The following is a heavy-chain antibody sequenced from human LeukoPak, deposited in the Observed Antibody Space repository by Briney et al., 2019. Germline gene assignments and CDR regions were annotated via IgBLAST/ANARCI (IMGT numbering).Heavy chain of an antibody. CDR3: ARFQASEFRGFDH. D-gene: IGHD3-10*01. Sequence: ASVKVSCKTSGYRFITFGINWVRQAPGQGLEWMGWINPYNGNRYYAKKFQDRFNMTTDTSTSTVYLELRTLTSDDTAIYYCARFQASEFRGFDHWGQGTLITVSS. V-gene: IGHV1-18*01. CDR2: INPYNGNR. CDR1: GYRFITFG. J-gene: IGHJ4*02.